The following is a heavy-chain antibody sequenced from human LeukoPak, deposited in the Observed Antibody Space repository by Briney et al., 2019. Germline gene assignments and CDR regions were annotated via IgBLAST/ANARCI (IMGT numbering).Heavy chain of an antibody. Sequence: GRSLRLSCATSGFTFGDYAMHWVRQAPGKGLEWVSGISWNGDTIEYADSVKGRFTISRDNSKNTLYLQMNSLRAEDTAVYYCARAYYDSSGYYPSDYWGQGTLVTVSS. CDR2: ISWNGDTI. V-gene: IGHV3-9*01. CDR1: GFTFGDYA. CDR3: ARAYYDSSGYYPSDY. J-gene: IGHJ4*02. D-gene: IGHD3-22*01.